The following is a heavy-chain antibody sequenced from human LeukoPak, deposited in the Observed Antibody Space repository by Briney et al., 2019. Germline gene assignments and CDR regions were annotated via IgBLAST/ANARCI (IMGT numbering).Heavy chain of an antibody. CDR1: GFTFSSSA. J-gene: IGHJ6*02. V-gene: IGHV3-23*01. D-gene: IGHD4-17*01. CDR3: ATTVPKARSYYYGMDV. Sequence: GGSLRLSRAASGFTFSSSAMSWVRQVPGKGLEWVSGISASGGSTSYADSVKGRFTISRDNSKNTLYLQMNSLRAEDTAVYYCATTVPKARSYYYGMDVWGQGATVTVSS. CDR2: ISASGGST.